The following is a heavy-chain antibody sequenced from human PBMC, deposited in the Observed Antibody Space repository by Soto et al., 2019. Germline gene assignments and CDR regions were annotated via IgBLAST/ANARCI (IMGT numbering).Heavy chain of an antibody. CDR1: GFTFSSYG. Sequence: PGGSLRLSCAASGFTFSSYGMSWVRQAPGRGLEWVSALYDVDGTYYADSVKGRCTISRDSSKTIVFLQMTNLGPDDTAVYYCATWLLREHAYDIWGLGTTVTVSS. CDR2: LYDVDGT. V-gene: IGHV3-53*01. J-gene: IGHJ3*02. CDR3: ATWLLREHAYDI. D-gene: IGHD2-15*01.